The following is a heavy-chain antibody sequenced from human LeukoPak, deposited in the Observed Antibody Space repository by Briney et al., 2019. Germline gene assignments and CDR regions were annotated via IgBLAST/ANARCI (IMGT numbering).Heavy chain of an antibody. V-gene: IGHV1-2*02. CDR2: INPNSGGT. D-gene: IGHD2-2*01. J-gene: IGHJ5*02. CDR3: ARDSGYCSSTSCYVWFDP. CDR1: GYTFTGYY. Sequence: GASVKVSCKXSGYTFTGYYMHWVRQAPGQGLERMGWINPNSGGTNYSQKFQGRVTMTRDTSISTAYMELSRLRSDDTAVYYCARDSGYCSSTSCYVWFDPWGQGTLVTVSS.